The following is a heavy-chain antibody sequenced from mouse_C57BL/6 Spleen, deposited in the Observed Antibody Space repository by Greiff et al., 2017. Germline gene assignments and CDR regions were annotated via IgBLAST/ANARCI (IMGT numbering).Heavy chain of an antibody. CDR2: INPYNGDT. V-gene: IGHV1-20*01. Sequence: EVQLQESGPELVKPGDSVKISCKASGYSFTGYFMNWVMQSHGKSLEWIGRINPYNGDTFYNQKFKGKATLTVDKSSSTAHMELRSLTSEDSAVYYCAKGVTTVVATDYFDYWGQGTTLTVSS. D-gene: IGHD1-1*01. CDR3: AKGVTTVVATDYFDY. J-gene: IGHJ2*01. CDR1: GYSFTGYF.